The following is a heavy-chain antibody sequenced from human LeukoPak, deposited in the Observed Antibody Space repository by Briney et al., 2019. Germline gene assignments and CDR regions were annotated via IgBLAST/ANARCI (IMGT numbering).Heavy chain of an antibody. CDR2: INPNSGGT. Sequence: ASVKVSCKASGYTFTGYYMHWVRQAPGQGLEWMGWINPNSGGTNYAQKFQGRVTMTRDTSISTAYMELSRLRSDDTAVYHCAKGYYDSSGYYPPPNFDYWGQGTLVTVSS. CDR3: AKGYYDSSGYYPPPNFDY. CDR1: GYTFTGYY. D-gene: IGHD3-22*01. V-gene: IGHV1-2*02. J-gene: IGHJ4*02.